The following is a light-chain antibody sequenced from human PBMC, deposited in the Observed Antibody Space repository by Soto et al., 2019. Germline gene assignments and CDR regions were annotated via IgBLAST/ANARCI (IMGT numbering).Light chain of an antibody. CDR2: RNN. CDR3: AAWDDSLSACYV. J-gene: IGLJ1*01. Sequence: FVLTRVASGSGAPGGRGPIICKENNSNFGSNYVYWYQQLPGTAPKLLIYRNNQRPSGVPDRFSGSKSGTSASLAISGLRSEDEADYDCAAWDDSLSACYVFGTGTKVTVL. V-gene: IGLV1-47*01. CDR1: NSNFGSNY.